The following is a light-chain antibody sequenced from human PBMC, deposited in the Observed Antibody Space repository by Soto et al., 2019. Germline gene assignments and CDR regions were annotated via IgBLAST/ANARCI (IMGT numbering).Light chain of an antibody. CDR1: TSDVGGYNY. V-gene: IGLV2-14*01. J-gene: IGLJ1*01. CDR2: EVT. Sequence: QSVLTQPASVSGSLGQSITISCTGTTSDVGGYNYVSWYQQHPGKAPILMFYEVTNRPSGVSNRFSGSKSGNTASLTISGLQVEDEAEYYCGSYTGSITYVFGTGTKVTVL. CDR3: GSYTGSITYV.